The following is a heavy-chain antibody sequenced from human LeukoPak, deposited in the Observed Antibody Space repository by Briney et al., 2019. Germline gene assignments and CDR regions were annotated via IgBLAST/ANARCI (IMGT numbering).Heavy chain of an antibody. D-gene: IGHD6-13*01. V-gene: IGHV1-3*01. CDR1: GYTFTSYA. CDR3: ARGRYRDSSSWYGFQH. Sequence: GASVKVSCKASGYTFTSYAMHWVRQAPGQRLEWMGWINAGNGNTKYSQKFQGRVTITRDTSASTAYMELSSLRSEDTAVYYCARGRYRDSSSWYGFQHWGQGTLVTVSS. J-gene: IGHJ1*01. CDR2: INAGNGNT.